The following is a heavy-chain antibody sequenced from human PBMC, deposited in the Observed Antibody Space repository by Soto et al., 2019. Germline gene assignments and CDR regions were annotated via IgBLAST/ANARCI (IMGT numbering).Heavy chain of an antibody. Sequence: GESLKISCNGSGYSFTSYWIGWVRQMPGKGLEWMGIIYPGDSDTRYSPSFQGQVTISADKSISTAYLQWSSLKASDTAMYYCARQKLEYQLLSPYYYYGMDVWGQGTTVTVSS. J-gene: IGHJ6*02. CDR2: IYPGDSDT. CDR3: ARQKLEYQLLSPYYYYGMDV. V-gene: IGHV5-51*01. D-gene: IGHD2-2*01. CDR1: GYSFTSYW.